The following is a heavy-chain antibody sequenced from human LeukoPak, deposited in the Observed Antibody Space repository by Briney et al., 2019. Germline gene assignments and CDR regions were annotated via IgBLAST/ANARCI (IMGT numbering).Heavy chain of an antibody. Sequence: GGSLRLSCVPSGFNFVSYTMNWVRQAPRKGLEWVSVIANSGETTHYADSVKGRFTISRDNSKNTLYLQMDSLRAEDTAIYYCAKGSVVYYDFWSGSYSDYWGQGTLVTVSS. J-gene: IGHJ4*02. CDR2: IANSGETT. CDR3: AKGSVVYYDFWSGSYSDY. CDR1: GFNFVSYT. V-gene: IGHV3-23*01. D-gene: IGHD3-3*01.